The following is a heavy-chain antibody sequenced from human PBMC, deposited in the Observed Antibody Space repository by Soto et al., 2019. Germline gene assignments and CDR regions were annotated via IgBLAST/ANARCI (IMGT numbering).Heavy chain of an antibody. D-gene: IGHD5-12*01. CDR1: GFTFSSYS. Sequence: EVQLVESGGGLVKPGGSLRLSCAASGFTFSSYSMNWVRQAPGKGLEWVSSISSSSSYIYYADSVKGRFTISRDNAKNSLYLHMNSLRAEDTAVYYCARDAGINSGYDRRKNFDYWGQGTLVTVSS. CDR3: ARDAGINSGYDRRKNFDY. J-gene: IGHJ4*02. CDR2: ISSSSSYI. V-gene: IGHV3-21*01.